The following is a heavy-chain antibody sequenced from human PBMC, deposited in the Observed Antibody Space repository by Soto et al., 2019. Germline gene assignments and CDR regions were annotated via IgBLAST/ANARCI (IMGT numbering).Heavy chain of an antibody. J-gene: IGHJ5*02. Sequence: SETLSLTCTVSGGSISSSRYYWGWIRQPPGKGLEWIGSIYYSGSTYYNPSLKSRVTISVDTSKNQFSLKLSSVTAADTAVYYCARHSTIFGVVTTYNWFDPWGQGTLVTVSS. CDR1: GGSISSSRYY. CDR2: IYYSGST. V-gene: IGHV4-39*01. CDR3: ARHSTIFGVVTTYNWFDP. D-gene: IGHD3-3*01.